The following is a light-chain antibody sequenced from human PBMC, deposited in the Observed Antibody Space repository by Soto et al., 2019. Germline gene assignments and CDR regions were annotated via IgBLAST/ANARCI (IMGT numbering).Light chain of an antibody. CDR1: QSISKD. V-gene: IGKV1-39*01. Sequence: DIQMTQSPSSLSASVGDRVTITCRASQSISKDLNWYQQKPGEAPMLLIYDASTLQGGVPSRFSGAVSGTDFTLTISNLQPEDFATYFCQQSYSTPWTFGLGTKVE. J-gene: IGKJ1*01. CDR3: QQSYSTPWT. CDR2: DAS.